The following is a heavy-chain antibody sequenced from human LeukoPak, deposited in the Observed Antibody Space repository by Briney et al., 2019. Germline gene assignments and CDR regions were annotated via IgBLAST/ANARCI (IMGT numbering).Heavy chain of an antibody. CDR2: MNPNSGNT. D-gene: IGHD3-22*01. CDR1: GYTFTGYY. V-gene: IGHV1-8*02. J-gene: IGHJ3*01. CDR3: ARGTPDSSGYSP. Sequence: GASVKVSCKTSGYTFTGYYMHWVRQAPGQGLEWMGWMNPNSGNTGYAQKFQGRVTMTRNTSISTAYMELSSLRSEDTAVYYCARGTPDSSGYSPWGQGTMVTVSS.